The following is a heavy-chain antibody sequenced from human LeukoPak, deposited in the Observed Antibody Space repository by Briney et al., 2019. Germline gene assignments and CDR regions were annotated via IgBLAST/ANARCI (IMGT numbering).Heavy chain of an antibody. CDR3: AKIYGTYYFDY. CDR2: ISSSSSTI. CDR1: GFTFSSYS. J-gene: IGHJ4*02. V-gene: IGHV3-48*01. D-gene: IGHD4-17*01. Sequence: GGSLRLSCAASGFTFSSYSMNWVRQAPGKGLEWVSYISSSSSTIYYADSVKGRFTISRDNAKNSLYLQMNSLRAEDTAVYYCAKIYGTYYFDYWGQGTLVTVSS.